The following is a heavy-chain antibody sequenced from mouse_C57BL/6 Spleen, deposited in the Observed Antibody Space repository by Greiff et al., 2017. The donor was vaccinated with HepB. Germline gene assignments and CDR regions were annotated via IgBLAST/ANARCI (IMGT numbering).Heavy chain of an antibody. V-gene: IGHV2-5*01. Sequence: VKLVESGPGLVQPSQSLSITCTVSGFSLTSYGVHWVRQSPGKGLEWLGVIWRGGSTNYNAAFMSRLSITKDNSKSQVFFKMNSLQADDTAIYYCARHYYGSSYYFDYWGQGTTLTVSS. D-gene: IGHD1-1*01. CDR1: GFSLTSYG. J-gene: IGHJ2*01. CDR2: IWRGGST. CDR3: ARHYYGSSYYFDY.